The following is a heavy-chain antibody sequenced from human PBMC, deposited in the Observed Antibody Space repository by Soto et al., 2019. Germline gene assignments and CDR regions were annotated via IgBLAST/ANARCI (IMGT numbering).Heavy chain of an antibody. J-gene: IGHJ4*02. CDR2: ISYDGSNK. Sequence: QVQLVESGGGVVQPGRSLRLSCAASGFTFSSYGMHWVRQAPGKGLEWVAVISYDGSNKYYADSVKGRFTISRDNSKTTVYVQMNSLRAEDTAVYYCAKGASISIELYYFDYWGQGTLVTVSS. CDR1: GFTFSSYG. CDR3: AKGASISIELYYFDY. V-gene: IGHV3-30*18. D-gene: IGHD1-1*01.